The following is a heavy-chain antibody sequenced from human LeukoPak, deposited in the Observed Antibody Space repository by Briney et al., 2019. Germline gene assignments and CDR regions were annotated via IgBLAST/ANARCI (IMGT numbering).Heavy chain of an antibody. V-gene: IGHV3-7*01. D-gene: IGHD1-14*01. J-gene: IGHJ4*02. Sequence: PGGSLRLSCAASGFTFSTYWRSWVRQAPGKGLEWVANIKQDGSEKYYVDSVKDRFTISRDNAKNSLYLQMNSLRVEDTAVYYCARNVYRTFDSWDQGTLGTVSS. CDR3: ARNVYRTFDS. CDR2: IKQDGSEK. CDR1: GFTFSTYW.